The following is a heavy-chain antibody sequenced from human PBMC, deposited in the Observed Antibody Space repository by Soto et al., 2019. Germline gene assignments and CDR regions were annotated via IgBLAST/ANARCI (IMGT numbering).Heavy chain of an antibody. CDR1: GGIFSIYA. D-gene: IGHD3-22*01. Sequence: QVQLVQSGAEVKKPGSSVKVSCKASGGIFSIYAXSWVRQAPXQXLEWMGGINPIFGTANYAQKFQGRVTITADKSTSTAYMELSSLRSEDTAVYYCASNYDSSGYYFVYWGQGTLVTVSS. CDR3: ASNYDSSGYYFVY. CDR2: INPIFGTA. J-gene: IGHJ4*02. V-gene: IGHV1-69*06.